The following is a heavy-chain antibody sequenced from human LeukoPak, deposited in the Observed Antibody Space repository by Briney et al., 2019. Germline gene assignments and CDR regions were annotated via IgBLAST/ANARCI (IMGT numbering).Heavy chain of an antibody. D-gene: IGHD6-19*01. CDR1: VYSISSDYY. CDR3: ARDRPTLSGWSWFDP. Sequence: SETLSLTCAVSVYSISSDYYWGWIRQSPGKGLEWIGTISHSGSTYYNPSLKGRVTISVDKSKNQFSLKLTSVTAADTAVYYCARDRPTLSGWSWFDPCGQGTLVTVSS. V-gene: IGHV4-38-2*02. J-gene: IGHJ5*02. CDR2: ISHSGST.